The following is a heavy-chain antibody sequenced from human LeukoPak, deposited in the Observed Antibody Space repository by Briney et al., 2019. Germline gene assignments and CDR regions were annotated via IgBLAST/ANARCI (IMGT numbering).Heavy chain of an antibody. D-gene: IGHD1-26*01. CDR2: ISYDGSNK. Sequence: GGSLRLSCAASGFTFSSYGMHWVRQAPGKGLEWVAVISYDGSNKYYADSVKGRFTISRDNSKNTLYLQMNSLRAEDTAVYYCARGVGATGYYFDYWGQGTLVTVSS. J-gene: IGHJ4*02. CDR3: ARGVGATGYYFDY. CDR1: GFTFSSYG. V-gene: IGHV3-30*03.